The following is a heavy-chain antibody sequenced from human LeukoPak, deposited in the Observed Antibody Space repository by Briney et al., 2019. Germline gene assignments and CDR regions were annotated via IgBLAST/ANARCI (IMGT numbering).Heavy chain of an antibody. D-gene: IGHD4-23*01. CDR2: ISPYNGNT. J-gene: IGHJ6*04. CDR3: ARGGVTSVVDV. Sequence: ASVKVSCKGSGYTFVNYGITWVRQIPGQGLEWMGWISPYNGNTNYAQKLQGRVTMTTDTSTSTAYMELRSLTSDDTAVYYCARGGVTSVVDVWGKGTTVTISS. CDR1: GYTFVNYG. V-gene: IGHV1-18*04.